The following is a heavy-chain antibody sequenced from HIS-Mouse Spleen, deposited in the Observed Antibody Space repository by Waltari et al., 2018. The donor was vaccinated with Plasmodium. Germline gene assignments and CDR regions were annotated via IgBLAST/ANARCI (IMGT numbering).Heavy chain of an antibody. CDR1: GGSFSGYY. CDR3: ARGSPDYDSSGFDY. D-gene: IGHD3-22*01. V-gene: IGHV4-34*01. CDR2: INHSGST. Sequence: QVQLQQWGAGLLKPSETLSLTCAVYGGSFSGYYWSWIRQPPGKGLEWIGEINHSGSTNDTPSLKSRVTISVDTSKNQFSLKLSSVTAADTAVYYCARGSPDYDSSGFDYWGQGTLVTVSS. J-gene: IGHJ4*02.